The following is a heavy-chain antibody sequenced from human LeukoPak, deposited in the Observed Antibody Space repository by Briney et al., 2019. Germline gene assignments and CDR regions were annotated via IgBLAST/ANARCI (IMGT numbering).Heavy chain of an antibody. Sequence: EASVKVSCKASGYTFTGYYMHWVRQAPGQGLEWMGWINPNSGGTNYAQKFQGRVTMTSDTSISTAYMELSRLRSDDTAVYYCAREVSYYDSSGYYYAYFDYWGQGTLVTVSS. CDR1: GYTFTGYY. V-gene: IGHV1-2*02. D-gene: IGHD3-22*01. CDR3: AREVSYYDSSGYYYAYFDY. J-gene: IGHJ4*02. CDR2: INPNSGGT.